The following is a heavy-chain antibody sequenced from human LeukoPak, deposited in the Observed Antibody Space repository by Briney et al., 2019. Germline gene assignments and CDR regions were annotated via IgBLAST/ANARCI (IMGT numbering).Heavy chain of an antibody. Sequence: GGSLRLSCAASGFTFSSYGMHWVRQAPGRGLERVAVISDDGSNKYYADFVKGRFTISRDNSKNTLYLQLNSLRAEDTAVYYCAKPPLLETVSTMYWGQGTLVTVSS. D-gene: IGHD5/OR15-5a*01. J-gene: IGHJ4*02. CDR1: GFTFSSYG. V-gene: IGHV3-30*18. CDR2: ISDDGSNK. CDR3: AKPPLLETVSTMY.